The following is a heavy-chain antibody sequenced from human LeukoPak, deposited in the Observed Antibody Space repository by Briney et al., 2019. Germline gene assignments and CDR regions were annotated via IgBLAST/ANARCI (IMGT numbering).Heavy chain of an antibody. CDR3: AKANSITIFGVISPVDY. V-gene: IGHV3-21*04. D-gene: IGHD3-3*01. J-gene: IGHJ4*02. CDR1: GFTFSSYS. Sequence: VGSLRLSSAASGFTFSSYSMNWVRQAPGKGREWVSSISSSSSYIYYTDSVKGRFTISRDNSKNTLYLQMNSLRAEDTAVYYCAKANSITIFGVISPVDYWGQGTLVTVSS. CDR2: ISSSSSYI.